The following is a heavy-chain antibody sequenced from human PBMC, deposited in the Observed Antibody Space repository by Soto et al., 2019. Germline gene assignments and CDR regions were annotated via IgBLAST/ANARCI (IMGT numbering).Heavy chain of an antibody. Sequence: QVQLVESGGGVVHPGRSRRLSCTASGFNFSDFGMHWVRQAPGKGLEWLALISSDGSNKFYADSVRGRFTVSRDRYDNTLHLHMSAERNDDTAMYYCAKDFARGPMGMSLDSWGQGTLVIVSS. CDR2: ISSDGSNK. D-gene: IGHD1-26*01. CDR3: AKDFARGPMGMSLDS. J-gene: IGHJ4*02. V-gene: IGHV3-30*18. CDR1: GFNFSDFG.